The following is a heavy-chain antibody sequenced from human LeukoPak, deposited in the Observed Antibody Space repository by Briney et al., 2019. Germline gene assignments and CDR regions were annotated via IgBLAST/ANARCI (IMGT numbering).Heavy chain of an antibody. Sequence: GGSLRLSCAASGFTFSSFWMTWVRQAPGKGLEWVANIKLDGSGKYYVDSVKGRFTVSRDNAKNSLYLQMNSLRAEDTAVYYCARISSISYYFDYWGLGTLVTVSS. CDR3: ARISSISYYFDY. CDR2: IKLDGSGK. CDR1: GFTFSSFW. J-gene: IGHJ4*02. V-gene: IGHV3-7*01.